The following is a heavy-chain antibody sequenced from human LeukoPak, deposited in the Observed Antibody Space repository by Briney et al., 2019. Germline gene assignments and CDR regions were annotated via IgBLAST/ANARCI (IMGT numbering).Heavy chain of an antibody. J-gene: IGHJ5*02. D-gene: IGHD3-9*01. CDR1: GGTFSSYT. Sequence: GSSVKVSCKASGGTFSSYTISWVRQAPGQGLEWMGRIIPILGIANYAQKFQGRVTITADKSTSTAYMELSSLRSEDTAVYYCASGVADYDILTAPRWDNWFDPWGQGTLVTVSS. V-gene: IGHV1-69*02. CDR3: ASGVADYDILTAPRWDNWFDP. CDR2: IIPILGIA.